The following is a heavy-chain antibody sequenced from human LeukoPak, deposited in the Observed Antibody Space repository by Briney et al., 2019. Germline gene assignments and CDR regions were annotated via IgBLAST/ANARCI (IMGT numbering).Heavy chain of an antibody. Sequence: SETLSLTCTVSGGSISSSSYYWGWIRQPPGKGLEWIGSIYYSGSTYYNPSLKSRVTISVDTSKNQFSLKLSSVTAADTAVYYCARHGRPLLGIVAYWGQGTLVTVSS. CDR1: GGSISSSSYY. D-gene: IGHD2-15*01. CDR2: IYYSGST. J-gene: IGHJ4*02. V-gene: IGHV4-39*01. CDR3: ARHGRPLLGIVAY.